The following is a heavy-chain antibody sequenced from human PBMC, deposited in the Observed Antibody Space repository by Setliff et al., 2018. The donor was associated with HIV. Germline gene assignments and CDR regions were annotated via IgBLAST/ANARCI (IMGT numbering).Heavy chain of an antibody. D-gene: IGHD4-17*01. Sequence: GGSLRLSCAAFGFTFSSYSMNWVRLAPGKGLEWVSSISSSSSSIYYADSVKGRFTISRDNAKNSLYLQMNSLRADDTAMYYCARDDGDYLFDYWGQGTVVTVSS. J-gene: IGHJ4*02. CDR3: ARDDGDYLFDY. V-gene: IGHV3-21*01. CDR2: ISSSSSSI. CDR1: GFTFSSYS.